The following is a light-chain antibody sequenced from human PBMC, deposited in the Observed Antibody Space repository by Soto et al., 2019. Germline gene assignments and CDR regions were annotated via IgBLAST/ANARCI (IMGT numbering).Light chain of an antibody. CDR1: QSVSSSY. V-gene: IGKV3-20*01. J-gene: IGKJ5*01. CDR3: QQYGASPPWT. CDR2: SAS. Sequence: EIVLTQAAATLSLSPGDRATLSCRASQSVSSSYLAWYQQRPGQSPRLLIYSASSRATGVPDRFSGSGSGADFTLTISRLEAEDFAVYYCQQYGASPPWTFGQGTRLEIK.